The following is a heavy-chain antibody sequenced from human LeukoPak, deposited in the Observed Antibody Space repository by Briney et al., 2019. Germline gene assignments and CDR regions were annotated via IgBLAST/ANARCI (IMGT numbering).Heavy chain of an antibody. CDR2: IYYSGST. V-gene: IGHV4-59*08. Sequence: SETLSLTCTVSGGSISSYYWSWIRQPPGKGLEWIGYIYYSGSTNHNPSLKSRVTISVDTSKNQFSLKLSSVTAADTAVYYCARRGGGSSLDYWGQGTLVTVSS. D-gene: IGHD2-15*01. CDR1: GGSISSYY. CDR3: ARRGGGSSLDY. J-gene: IGHJ4*02.